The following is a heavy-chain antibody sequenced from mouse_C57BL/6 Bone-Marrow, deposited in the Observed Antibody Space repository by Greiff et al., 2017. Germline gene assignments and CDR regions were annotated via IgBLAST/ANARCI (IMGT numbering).Heavy chain of an antibody. CDR1: GYSFTGYF. J-gene: IGHJ2*01. CDR3: ARWGIWLRPSTVVAPYFDY. CDR2: INPYNGDT. V-gene: IGHV1-37*01. D-gene: IGHD1-1*01. Sequence: EVKVVEPGPELVKPGASVKISCKASGYSFTGYFMNWVKQSHGQSLEWIGRINPYNGDTFYNQKFKGKATLTVDKSSSTAHMELLSLTSEDFAVYYCARWGIWLRPSTVVAPYFDYWGQGTTLTVSS.